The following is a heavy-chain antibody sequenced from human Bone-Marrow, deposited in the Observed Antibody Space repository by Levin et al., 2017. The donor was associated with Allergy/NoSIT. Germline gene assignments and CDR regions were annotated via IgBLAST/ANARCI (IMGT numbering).Heavy chain of an antibody. J-gene: IGHJ4*02. CDR1: KFTFSSCA. CDR3: AKMYNFWSGYYFDS. V-gene: IGHV3-23*01. D-gene: IGHD3-3*01. Sequence: PGESLKISCAASKFTFSSCAMSWVRQAPGKGLEWVSAISYSGDTPFYADSVKGRFTISRDNSKNMLYLQMNSLRAEDTAVYYCAKMYNFWSGYYFDSWGQGTLVTVSS. CDR2: ISYSGDTP.